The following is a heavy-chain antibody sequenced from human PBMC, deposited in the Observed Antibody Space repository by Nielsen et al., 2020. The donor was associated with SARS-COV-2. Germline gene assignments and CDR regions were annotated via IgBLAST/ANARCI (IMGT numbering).Heavy chain of an antibody. CDR1: GYSFTSYW. CDR3: ARRGDPYYYYGMDV. Sequence: KVSCKGSGYSFTSYWISWVRQMPGKGLEWMGRIDPSDSYTNYSPSFQGHVTISADKSISTAYLQWSSLKASDTAMYYCARRGDPYYYYGMDVWGQGTTVTVSS. D-gene: IGHD4-17*01. J-gene: IGHJ6*02. V-gene: IGHV5-10-1*01. CDR2: IDPSDSYT.